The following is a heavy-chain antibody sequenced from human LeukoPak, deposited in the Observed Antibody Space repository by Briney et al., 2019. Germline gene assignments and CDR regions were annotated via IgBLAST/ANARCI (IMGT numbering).Heavy chain of an antibody. D-gene: IGHD2-2*01. CDR3: ARRKRSGCSSTSCLLNWFDP. Sequence: SETLSLTCADHGGSFSGYYWSRIRQPPGKELDWIGEINHSGSTNYNPSLKSRVTIAVDTSKNQFSLELSSVTAADTAVYYCARRKRSGCSSTSCLLNWFDPWGQGTLVTVSS. CDR1: GGSFSGYY. CDR2: INHSGST. J-gene: IGHJ5*02. V-gene: IGHV4-34*01.